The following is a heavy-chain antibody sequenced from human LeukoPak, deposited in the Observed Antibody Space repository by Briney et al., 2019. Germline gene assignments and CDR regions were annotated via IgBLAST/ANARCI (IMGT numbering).Heavy chain of an antibody. CDR3: ASPTGFDVLDL. Sequence: SVRVSCKAFGGTFSSLAFSWVRQAPGQGLEWMGRVIPIFNSAKYAPRFQDRVTITADTSTSTAYMALGSLRSEDTAVYYYASPTGFDVLDLWGQGTMVTVSS. V-gene: IGHV1-69*06. D-gene: IGHD4-11*01. CDR2: VIPIFNSA. J-gene: IGHJ3*01. CDR1: GGTFSSLA.